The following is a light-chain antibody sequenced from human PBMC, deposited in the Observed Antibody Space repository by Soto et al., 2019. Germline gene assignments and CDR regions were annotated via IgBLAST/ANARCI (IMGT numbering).Light chain of an antibody. CDR2: EVS. CDR1: SGDVGGYNY. J-gene: IGLJ2*01. CDR3: SSYAGSNNYVV. Sequence: QSALTQPPSASGSPGQSVTISCTGTSGDVGGYNYVSWYQQHPGKAPKLMIYEVSKRPSGVPDRFSGSKSGNTASLTVSGLQAEDEADYYSSSYAGSNNYVVIGGGTKVTVL. V-gene: IGLV2-8*01.